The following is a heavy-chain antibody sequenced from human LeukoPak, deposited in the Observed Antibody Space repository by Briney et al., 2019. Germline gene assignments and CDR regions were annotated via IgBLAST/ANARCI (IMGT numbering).Heavy chain of an antibody. J-gene: IGHJ4*02. CDR3: ARQQRGGWYFDY. D-gene: IGHD6-25*01. V-gene: IGHV4-39*07. Sequence: SETLSLTCTVSGGSISSSSYYWGWIRHPPGKGLEWIGSIYYSGSTYYNPSLKSRVTISVDTSKNQFSLKLSSVTAADTAVYYCARQQRGGWYFDYWGQGTLVTVSS. CDR2: IYYSGST. CDR1: GGSISSSSYY.